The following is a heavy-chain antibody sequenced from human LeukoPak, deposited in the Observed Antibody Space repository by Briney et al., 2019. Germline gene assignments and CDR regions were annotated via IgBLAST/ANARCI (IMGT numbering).Heavy chain of an antibody. J-gene: IGHJ4*02. D-gene: IGHD6-19*01. CDR1: GGSISSSSYY. CDR2: IYYSGST. Sequence: SETLSLTCTVSGGSISSSSYYWGWIRQPPGKGLEWIGSIYYSGSTYYNPSLKSRVTISVDTSKNQFSLKLSSVTAADTAVYYCARDGPPNASGWYLVSDYWGQGTLVTVSS. CDR3: ARDGPPNASGWYLVSDY. V-gene: IGHV4-39*07.